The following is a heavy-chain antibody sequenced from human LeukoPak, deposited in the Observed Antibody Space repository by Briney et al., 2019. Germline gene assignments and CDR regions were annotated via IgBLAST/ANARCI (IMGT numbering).Heavy chain of an antibody. CDR1: GFTFSDYY. J-gene: IGHJ6*03. CDR2: ISSSGSTI. V-gene: IGHV3-11*01. Sequence: PGGPLRLSCAASGFTFSDYYMSWIRQAPGKGLEWVSYISSSGSTIYYADSVKGRFTISRDNAKNSLYLQMNSLRAEHTAVYYCARSSRGYYYYYMDVWGKGTTVTVSS. CDR3: ARSSRGYYYYYMDV. D-gene: IGHD3-10*01.